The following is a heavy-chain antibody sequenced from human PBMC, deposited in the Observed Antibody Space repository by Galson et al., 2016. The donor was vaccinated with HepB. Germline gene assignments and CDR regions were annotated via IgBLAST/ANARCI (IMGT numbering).Heavy chain of an antibody. CDR2: IYPGDFDI. Sequence: QSGAEVKKPGESLKISCRGSGYTFDSYWIGWVRQMSGKGLEWMGIIYPGDFDIRYSPSFQGQVTISVDKSISTAYLQWSSLTASDTAMYYCARSLTGSSDFWGASYIYYAMDVWGQGTTVIVS. D-gene: IGHD3-3*01. V-gene: IGHV5-51*01. CDR1: GYTFDSYW. CDR3: ARSLTGSSDFWGASYIYYAMDV. J-gene: IGHJ6*02.